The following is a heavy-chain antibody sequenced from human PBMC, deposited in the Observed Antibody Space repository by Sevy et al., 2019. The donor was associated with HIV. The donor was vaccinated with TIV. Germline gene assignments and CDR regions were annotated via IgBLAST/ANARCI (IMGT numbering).Heavy chain of an antibody. J-gene: IGHJ4*02. Sequence: GGSLRLSCAASGFSFSGYSMNWVRQAPGKGLEWVSYISSSSSTIYYADSLKGRFTISRDNAKNSLYLQMNSLRDEDTAVYYCARHPYYDSSGYVDYWGQGTLVTVSS. CDR1: GFSFSGYS. V-gene: IGHV3-48*02. D-gene: IGHD3-22*01. CDR3: ARHPYYDSSGYVDY. CDR2: ISSSSSTI.